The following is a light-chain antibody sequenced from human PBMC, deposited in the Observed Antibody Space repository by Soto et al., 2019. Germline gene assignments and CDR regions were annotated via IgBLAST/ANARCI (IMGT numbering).Light chain of an antibody. V-gene: IGLV2-14*03. CDR3: SSYTTISTVV. CDR2: DVS. CDR1: SSDVGGYNY. Sequence: QSALTQPASVSGSPGQSIAISCTGTSSDVGGYNYVSWYQQHPGKAPKLIIYDVSNRPSGVSNRLSGSKSGNTASLTISGLQAEDEVDYYCSSYTTISTVVFGGGTKLTVL. J-gene: IGLJ2*01.